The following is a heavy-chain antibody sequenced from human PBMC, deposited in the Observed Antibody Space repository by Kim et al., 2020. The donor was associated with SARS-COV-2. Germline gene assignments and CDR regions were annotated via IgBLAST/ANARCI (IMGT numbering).Heavy chain of an antibody. D-gene: IGHD3-10*01. Sequence: GGSLRLSCAASGFTFSSYAMSWVRQAPGKGLEWVSAISGSGGSTYCADSVKGRFTISRDNSKNTLFLQMNSLRAEDTAVYYCAKEAFGDLLYFPLQYFQHWGRGTLVTVSS. CDR3: AKEAFGDLLYFPLQYFQH. V-gene: IGHV3-23*01. CDR1: GFTFSSYA. J-gene: IGHJ1*01. CDR2: ISGSGGST.